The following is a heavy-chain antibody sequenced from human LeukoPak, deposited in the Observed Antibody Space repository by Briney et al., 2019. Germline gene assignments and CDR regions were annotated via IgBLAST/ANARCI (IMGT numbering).Heavy chain of an antibody. CDR2: IYYSGST. V-gene: IGHV4-59*01. CDR1: GGSISSYY. CDR3: ARAGDNWNTRHAFDI. J-gene: IGHJ3*02. Sequence: PSETLSLTCTVSGGSISSYYWSWIRQPPGKGLEWIGYIYYSGSTNYNPSLKSRVTISVDTSKNQFSLKLSSVTAADTAVYYCARAGDNWNTRHAFDIWGQGTMVTVSS. D-gene: IGHD1/OR15-1a*01.